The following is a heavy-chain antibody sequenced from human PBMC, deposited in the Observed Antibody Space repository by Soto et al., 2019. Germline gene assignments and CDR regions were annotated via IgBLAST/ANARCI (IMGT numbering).Heavy chain of an antibody. V-gene: IGHV4-38-2*01. CDR2: IYHSGST. D-gene: IGHD5-12*01. J-gene: IGHJ4*02. CDR3: ARYSGYEFDY. Sequence: ASETLSLTCAVSGYSISSGYYWGWIRQPPGKGLEWIGSIYHSGSTYYNPSLKSRVTISVDTSKNQFSLKLSSVTAADTAVYYCARYSGYEFDYWGQGTLVTVSS. CDR1: GYSISSGYY.